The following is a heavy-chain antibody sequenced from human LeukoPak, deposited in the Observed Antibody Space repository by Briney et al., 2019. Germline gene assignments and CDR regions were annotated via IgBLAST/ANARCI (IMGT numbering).Heavy chain of an antibody. CDR3: ARNTPTYSTPEN. CDR1: GFTFSSYS. V-gene: IGHV3-48*01. CDR2: ISSSSDTI. J-gene: IGHJ4*02. Sequence: GGSLRLSCAASGFTFSSYSMNWVRQAPGKGLEWVSYISSSSDTIYYAASVKGRFTISRDNAKNSLYLHMNSLRAEDTAMYYCARNTPTYSTPENWGQGTLVTVSS. D-gene: IGHD5-18*01.